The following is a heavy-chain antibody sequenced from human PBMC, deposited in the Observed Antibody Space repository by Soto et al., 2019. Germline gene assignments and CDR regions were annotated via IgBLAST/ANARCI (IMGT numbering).Heavy chain of an antibody. D-gene: IGHD4-17*01. CDR3: AGDKDQNGDYALDYYGMDV. V-gene: IGHV4-59*01. CDR2: IYYSGST. CDR1: CSSLRRYY. J-gene: IGHJ6*02. Sequence: PSETLCLAGTVSCSSLRRYYWSLIRHPPGNGLELIGYIYYSGSTNYNPSLKSRVTISVDTSKNQFSLKLSSVTAADAAVYYCAGDKDQNGDYALDYYGMDVWGQGTTVTVSS.